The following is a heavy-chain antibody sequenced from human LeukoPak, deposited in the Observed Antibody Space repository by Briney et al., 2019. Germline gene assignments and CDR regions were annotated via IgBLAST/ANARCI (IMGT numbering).Heavy chain of an antibody. CDR3: ARGHTAVTRHFDF. CDR1: GFTFTTYS. Sequence: GGSLRLSCEASGFTFTTYSMTWVRQAPGKGLEWVSIISSGSSAIFSADALKGRFTISRDDAKNLLYLDMNSLRAEGTAVYYCARGHTAVTRHFDFWGQGTLATVSS. CDR2: ISSGSSAI. J-gene: IGHJ4*02. D-gene: IGHD4-17*01. V-gene: IGHV3-21*01.